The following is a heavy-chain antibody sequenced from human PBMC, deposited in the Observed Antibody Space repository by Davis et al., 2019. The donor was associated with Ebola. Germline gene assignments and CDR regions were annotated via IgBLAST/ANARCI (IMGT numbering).Heavy chain of an antibody. CDR3: ARDRPALDY. CDR1: GYTFTGYY. CDR2: INPTGGTT. Sequence: ASVKVSCKASGYTFTGYYMHWVRQAPGQGLEWMGIINPTGGTTTYAQKFQGRVTMTRDTSTTTVYMELSSLRSEDTAVYYCARDRPALDYWGQGTLVTVSS. V-gene: IGHV1-46*01. J-gene: IGHJ4*02.